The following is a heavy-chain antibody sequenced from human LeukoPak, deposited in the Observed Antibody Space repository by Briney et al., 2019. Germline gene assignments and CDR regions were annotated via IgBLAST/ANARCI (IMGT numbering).Heavy chain of an antibody. CDR1: GGSISSGGYY. V-gene: IGHV4-31*03. D-gene: IGHD6-13*01. CDR2: IYYSGST. J-gene: IGHJ4*02. CDR3: ARYLSYATKAAAGTLDY. Sequence: SETLSLTCTVSGGSISSGGYYWSWIRQHPGKGLEWLGYIYYSGSTYYNPSLKSRVTISVDTSKNQFSLKLTSVTAADTAVYYCARYLSYATKAAAGTLDYWGQGTLVTVSS.